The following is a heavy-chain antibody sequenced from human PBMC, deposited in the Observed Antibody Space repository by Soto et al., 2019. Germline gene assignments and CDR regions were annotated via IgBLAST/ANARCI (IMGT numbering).Heavy chain of an antibody. V-gene: IGHV3-23*01. CDR1: GLTFSRYA. CDR2: INPSGDIT. D-gene: IGHD4-17*01. Sequence: EEQLLESGGGLVQPGGSLRLSCAASGLTFSRYAMSWVRQAPGKGLEWVSIINPSGDITYYGDSVKGRFTISRDNSKNTLSLQMNSLRAEDTAVYYCANSLRPSALTTSYFDYRGQGTLVTVSS. J-gene: IGHJ4*02. CDR3: ANSLRPSALTTSYFDY.